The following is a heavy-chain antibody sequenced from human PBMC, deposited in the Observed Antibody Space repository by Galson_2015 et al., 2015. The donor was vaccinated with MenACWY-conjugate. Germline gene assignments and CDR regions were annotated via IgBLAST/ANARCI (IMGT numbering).Heavy chain of an antibody. CDR3: ARGPAEWQPPIDS. CDR1: GFTLSSDW. Sequence: SLRLSCAASGFTLSSDWMHWVRQAPRKGPVWVSSINSDGSNTNYADSVKGRFTISRDNGKNTLYLQMNSLRAEDTAVYYCARGPAEWQPPIDSWGQGTLVTVSS. J-gene: IGHJ4*02. CDR2: INSDGSNT. D-gene: IGHD2-2*01. V-gene: IGHV3-74*01.